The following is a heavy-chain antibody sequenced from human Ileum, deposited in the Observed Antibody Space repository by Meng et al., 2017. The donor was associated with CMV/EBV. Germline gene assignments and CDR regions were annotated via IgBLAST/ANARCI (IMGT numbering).Heavy chain of an antibody. J-gene: IGHJ4*02. CDR3: ARGRRGSFYSALDY. CDR2: IYSDGTT. CDR1: GFTVSSNY. D-gene: IGHD2-15*01. V-gene: IGHV3-66*02. Sequence: AASGFTVSSNYRNWVRQSPGRGLEWVSIIYSDGTTYYADSVKGRFTISRDNSDNTLYLQMNSLRAEDTAVYYCARGRRGSFYSALDYWGQGTLVTVSS.